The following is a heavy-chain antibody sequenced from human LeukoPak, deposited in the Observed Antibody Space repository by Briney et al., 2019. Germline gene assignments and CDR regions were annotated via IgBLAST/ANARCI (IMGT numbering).Heavy chain of an antibody. CDR2: IYTSGST. J-gene: IGHJ6*02. CDR1: GGPISSYY. Sequence: SETLSLTCTVSGGPISSYYWSWIRQPAGKGLEWIGRIYTSGSTNYNPSLKSRVTMSVDTSKNQFSLKLSSVTAADTAVYYCARDHYDFWSGYPYYYYYGMDVWGQGTTVTVSS. D-gene: IGHD3-3*01. V-gene: IGHV4-4*07. CDR3: ARDHYDFWSGYPYYYYYGMDV.